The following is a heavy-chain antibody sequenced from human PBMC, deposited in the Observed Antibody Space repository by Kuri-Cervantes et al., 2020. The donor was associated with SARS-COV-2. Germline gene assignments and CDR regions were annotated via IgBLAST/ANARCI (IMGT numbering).Heavy chain of an antibody. CDR1: GGYISTYY. D-gene: IGHD3-10*01. J-gene: IGHJ5*02. Sequence: GSLRLSCTVSGGYISTYYWNWIRQPPGKGLEWIGNIYYTGGTNYNPSLKSRVTISVDTSKTQFSLKLSSVTAADTAVYYCARGSGILWFGELSRGWFDPWGQGTLVTVSS. CDR2: IYYTGGT. V-gene: IGHV4-59*12. CDR3: ARGSGILWFGELSRGWFDP.